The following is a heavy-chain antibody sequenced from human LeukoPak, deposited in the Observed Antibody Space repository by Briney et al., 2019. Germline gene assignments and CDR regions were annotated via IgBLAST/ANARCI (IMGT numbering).Heavy chain of an antibody. CDR2: IIPMLGTA. J-gene: IGHJ6*02. Sequence: SVKVSCKASEGTFSSYAISWVRQAPGQGLEWMGQIIPMLGTASYAQRFQGRVTLTADESTSTAYMELSSLRSEDTAVYYCARESLPYGGNSFGHYYGMDVWGQGTTVTVSS. V-gene: IGHV1-69*13. CDR1: EGTFSSYA. D-gene: IGHD4-23*01. CDR3: ARESLPYGGNSFGHYYGMDV.